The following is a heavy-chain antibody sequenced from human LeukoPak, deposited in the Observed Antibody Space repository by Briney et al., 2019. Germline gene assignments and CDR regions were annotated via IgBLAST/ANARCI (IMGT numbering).Heavy chain of an antibody. Sequence: PGGSLRLSCAASGFTFSSYGMHWVRQAPGKGLEWVAFIRYDGSNKYYADSVKGRFTISRDNSKNTLYLQMNSLRAEDTAVYYCAKDTTQITMIGEDYFDYWGQGTLVTVSS. CDR3: AKDTTQITMIGEDYFDY. CDR2: IRYDGSNK. CDR1: GFTFSSYG. J-gene: IGHJ4*02. D-gene: IGHD3-22*01. V-gene: IGHV3-30*02.